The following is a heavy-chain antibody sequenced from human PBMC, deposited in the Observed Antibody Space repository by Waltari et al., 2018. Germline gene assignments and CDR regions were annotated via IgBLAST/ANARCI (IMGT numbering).Heavy chain of an antibody. Sequence: EVQLVESGGGLVQPGGSLGLSCAASGFTFSGHGMNWVRQAPGKGLECISYISNSGRIIYYADSVKGRLTISRDNAQNSLYLQMNSLRVEDTAVYYCARDVDFGDYYGMDVWGQGTTVTVSS. V-gene: IGHV3-48*01. CDR3: ARDVDFGDYYGMDV. CDR2: ISNSGRII. D-gene: IGHD3-3*01. J-gene: IGHJ6*02. CDR1: GFTFSGHG.